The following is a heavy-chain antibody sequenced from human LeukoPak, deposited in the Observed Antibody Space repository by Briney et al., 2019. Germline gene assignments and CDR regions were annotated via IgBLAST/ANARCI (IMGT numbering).Heavy chain of an antibody. J-gene: IGHJ4*02. CDR2: IRYDGSNK. CDR3: AKDGPYSSSWGYYFDY. Sequence: GGSLGLSCAASGFTFSGYGMHWVRQAPGKGLEWVAFIRYDGSNKYYADSVKGRFTISRDNSKNTLYLQMNSLRAEDTAVYYCAKDGPYSSSWGYYFDYWGQGTLVTVSS. D-gene: IGHD6-13*01. CDR1: GFTFSGYG. V-gene: IGHV3-30*02.